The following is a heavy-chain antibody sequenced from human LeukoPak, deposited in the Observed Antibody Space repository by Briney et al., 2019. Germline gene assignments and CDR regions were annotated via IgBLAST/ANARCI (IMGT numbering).Heavy chain of an antibody. CDR1: GFTFSSYG. J-gene: IGHJ4*02. CDR2: IRYDGSNK. CDR3: AKEYHEAVTTDY. Sequence: PGGSLRLSCAASGFTFSSYGMHWVRQAPGKGLEWVAFIRYDGSNKYYADSVKGRFTISRDNSKNTLYLQMDSLRAEDTAVYYCAKEYHEAVTTDYWGQGTLVTVSS. V-gene: IGHV3-30*02. D-gene: IGHD4-17*01.